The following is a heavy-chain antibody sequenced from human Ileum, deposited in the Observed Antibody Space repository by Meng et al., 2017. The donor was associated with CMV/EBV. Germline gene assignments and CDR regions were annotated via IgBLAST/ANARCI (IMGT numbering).Heavy chain of an antibody. Sequence: TSVFPFSRYWMPWVRQAPVTWLLWVSRIHSDGTSPTDANSVRGRFTISRDNAKNTLYLQMDSLRAEDTAVYYCARNQTKRGPTTVDYWGQGTLVTVSS. V-gene: IGHV3-74*01. J-gene: IGHJ4*02. CDR1: VFPFSRYW. CDR3: ARNQTKRGPTTVDY. CDR2: IHSDGTSP. D-gene: IGHD1-1*01.